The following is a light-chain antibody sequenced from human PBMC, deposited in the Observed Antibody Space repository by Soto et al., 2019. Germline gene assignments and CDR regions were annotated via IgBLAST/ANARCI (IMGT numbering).Light chain of an antibody. CDR3: QRGVLT. V-gene: IGKV1-39*01. CDR1: QSISSY. Sequence: DIQMTQSPSSLSASVGDRVTITCRASQSISSYLNWYQQKPGKAPKRLIYAASSLQSGVPSRFSGSGSGTDFTLTISSLQPEDFATYYCQRGVLTFGGGTKVEIK. CDR2: AAS. J-gene: IGKJ4*01.